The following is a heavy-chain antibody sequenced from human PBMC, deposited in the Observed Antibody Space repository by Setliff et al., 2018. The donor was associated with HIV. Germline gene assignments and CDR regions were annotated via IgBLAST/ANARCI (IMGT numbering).Heavy chain of an antibody. V-gene: IGHV3-23*01. CDR3: AKGVKWLDP. CDR2: ISGAGSYT. J-gene: IGHJ5*02. CDR1: GFTFSNYA. D-gene: IGHD3-16*01. Sequence: GGSLRLSCAASGFTFSNYAMSWVRQAPGKGLEWLSGISGAGSYTYFADSVKGRFTISRDNSKNTLFLQMNSLRAEDTAVYYCAKGVKWLDPWGQGTLVTVPQ.